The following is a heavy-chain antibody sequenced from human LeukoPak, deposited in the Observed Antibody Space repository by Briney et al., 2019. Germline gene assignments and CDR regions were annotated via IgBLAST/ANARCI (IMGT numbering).Heavy chain of an antibody. CDR2: INHSGST. CDR3: ARGASWTQIVPIDP. D-gene: IGHD2/OR15-2a*01. J-gene: IGHJ5*02. V-gene: IGHV4-34*01. CDR1: GGSFSGYY. Sequence: PSETLSLTCAVYGGSFSGYYWSWIRQPPGKGLEWIGEINHSGSTNYNPSLKSRVTISVDTSKNQFSLRLNSVTAADTAVYYCARGASWTQIVPIDPWGQGTLVTVSS.